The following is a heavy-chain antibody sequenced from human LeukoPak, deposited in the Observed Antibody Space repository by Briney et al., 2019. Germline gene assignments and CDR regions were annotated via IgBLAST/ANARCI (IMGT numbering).Heavy chain of an antibody. J-gene: IGHJ4*02. D-gene: IGHD2-2*01. CDR1: GFTFSSYA. CDR3: AKDQIVVVPAALDY. V-gene: IGHV3-23*01. Sequence: PGGSLRLSCAASGFTFSSYAVSWVRQAPGKGLEWVSAISGSGGSTYYAASVKGRFTISRDNSKNTLYLQMNSLRAEDTAVYYCAKDQIVVVPAALDYWGQGTLVTVSS. CDR2: ISGSGGST.